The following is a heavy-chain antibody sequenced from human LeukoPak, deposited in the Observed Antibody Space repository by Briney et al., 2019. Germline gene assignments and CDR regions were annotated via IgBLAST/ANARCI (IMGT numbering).Heavy chain of an antibody. D-gene: IGHD1-14*01. CDR3: AKVSGGGLYYDGMDV. Sequence: PGGSLRLSCAASGFTFSNFAMSWVRQAPGKGLEWVSSINFRGGTTYYADSVKGRFTISRDSSKNTLYLQMNSLRAEDTAVYYCAKVSGGGLYYDGMDVWGQGTTVTVSS. CDR1: GFTFSNFA. V-gene: IGHV3-23*01. J-gene: IGHJ6*02. CDR2: INFRGGTT.